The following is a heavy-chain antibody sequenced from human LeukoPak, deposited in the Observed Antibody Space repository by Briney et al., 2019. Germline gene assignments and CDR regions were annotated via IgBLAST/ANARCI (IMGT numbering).Heavy chain of an antibody. D-gene: IGHD5-24*01. Sequence: SETLSLTCTVSGGSISSYYWSWIRQPPGKGLEWIGYIYYSGSTNYNPSLKSRVTISVDTSKNQFSLKLSSVTAADTAVYYCARHRDLATPDYWGQGTLVTVSS. CDR3: ARHRDLATPDY. J-gene: IGHJ4*02. CDR1: GGSISSYY. CDR2: IYYSGST. V-gene: IGHV4-59*08.